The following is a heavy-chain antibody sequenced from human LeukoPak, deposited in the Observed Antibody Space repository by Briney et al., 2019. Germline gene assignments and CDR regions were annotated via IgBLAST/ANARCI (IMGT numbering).Heavy chain of an antibody. D-gene: IGHD5-24*01. Sequence: SETLSLTCTVSGGSISSSSYYWGWIRQPPGKGLEWIGSIYYSGSTYYNPSLKSRVTISVDTSKNQFSLKLSSVTAADTAVYYCARGRRDGYNPIFDYWGQGTLVTVSS. V-gene: IGHV4-39*07. CDR3: ARGRRDGYNPIFDY. CDR2: IYYSGST. J-gene: IGHJ4*02. CDR1: GGSISSSSYY.